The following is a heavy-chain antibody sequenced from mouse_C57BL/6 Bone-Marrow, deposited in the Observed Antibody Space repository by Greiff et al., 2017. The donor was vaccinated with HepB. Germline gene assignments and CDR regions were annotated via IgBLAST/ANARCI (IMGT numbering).Heavy chain of an antibody. CDR2: IAPSDSET. J-gene: IGHJ2*01. V-gene: IGHV1-52*01. CDR1: GYTFTSYW. Sequence: QVQLKQPGAELVRPGSSVKLSCKASGYTFTSYWMHWVKQRPIQGLEWIGNIAPSDSETHYNQKFKDKATLTVDKSSRKAYMQLSSLTSEDAAVYYCARSLLRVDYWGQGTTLTVSS. D-gene: IGHD1-2*01. CDR3: ARSLLRVDY.